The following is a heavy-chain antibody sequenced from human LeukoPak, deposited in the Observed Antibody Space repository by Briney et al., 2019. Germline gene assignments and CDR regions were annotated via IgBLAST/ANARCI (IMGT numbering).Heavy chain of an antibody. D-gene: IGHD6-13*01. CDR3: AKDILAAGLFFDY. J-gene: IGHJ4*02. CDR1: GFIFSDFY. CDR2: ISISGTTT. Sequence: GGPLRISCAASGFIFSDFYMGWIRQAPGEGLEGVFYISISGTTTNYADSVKGRFTISRDDARNSLYLQMNSLRAEDTAVYYCAKDILAAGLFFDYWGREPWSPSPQ. V-gene: IGHV3-11*01.